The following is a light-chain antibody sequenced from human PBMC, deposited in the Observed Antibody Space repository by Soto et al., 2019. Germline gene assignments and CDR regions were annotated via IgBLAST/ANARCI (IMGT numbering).Light chain of an antibody. J-gene: IGLJ3*02. CDR1: SSDVGAYNY. CDR2: DVS. CDR3: SSYTTTNTLWV. Sequence: QPVLTQPASVSGSPGQSITISCTGTSSDVGAYNYVSWYHQHPGKAPKLIISDVSNRPSGVSNRFSGSKSGNAASLTISGLQAEDEADYFCSSYTTTNTLWVFGGGTKVTVL. V-gene: IGLV2-14*01.